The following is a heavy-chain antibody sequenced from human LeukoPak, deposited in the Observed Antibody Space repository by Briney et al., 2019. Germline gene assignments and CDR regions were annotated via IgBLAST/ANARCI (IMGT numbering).Heavy chain of an antibody. CDR3: ARDGCSSTSCYRGGIHVYYYYYGMDV. J-gene: IGHJ6*01. CDR2: IIPIFGTA. D-gene: IGHD2-2*01. CDR1: GGTFSSYA. V-gene: IGHV1-69*13. Sequence: GASVKVSCKASGGTFSSYAINWVRQAPGQGLEWMGGIIPIFGTANYAQKFQGRVTITADESTSTAYMELSSLRSEDTAVYYCARDGCSSTSCYRGGIHVYYYYYGMDVWGQGTTVTVSS.